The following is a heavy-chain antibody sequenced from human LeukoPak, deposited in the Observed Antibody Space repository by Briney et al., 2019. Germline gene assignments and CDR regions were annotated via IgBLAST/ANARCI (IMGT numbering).Heavy chain of an antibody. V-gene: IGHV4-59*08. D-gene: IGHD4-17*01. CDR1: GGSITSYY. CDR2: IHNSGST. J-gene: IGHJ3*02. Sequence: PSETLSLTCAVSGGSITSYYWSWIRQPPGKGLEWIGYIHNSGSTYYNPSLKSRVTISVDTSKNQFSLKLSSVTAADTAMYYCAGMRTTVIGAFDIWGQGTMVTVSS. CDR3: AGMRTTVIGAFDI.